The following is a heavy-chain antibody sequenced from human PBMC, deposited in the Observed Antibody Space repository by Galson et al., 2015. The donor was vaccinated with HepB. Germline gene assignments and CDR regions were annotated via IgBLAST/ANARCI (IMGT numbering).Heavy chain of an antibody. V-gene: IGHV3-64*01. D-gene: IGHD6-13*01. CDR1: GFTFSTYV. J-gene: IGHJ6*02. Sequence: SLRSPCAASGFTFSTYVMHWVRKAPGKGVEYVSGISSDGGSTYYAQPVKGSFTISRDSSKNTLYLQMGSLRLEDSAVHYCARCWSTWSEGYCYYGMDVWGQGTTVTVS. CDR3: ARCWSTWSEGYCYYGMDV. CDR2: ISSDGGST.